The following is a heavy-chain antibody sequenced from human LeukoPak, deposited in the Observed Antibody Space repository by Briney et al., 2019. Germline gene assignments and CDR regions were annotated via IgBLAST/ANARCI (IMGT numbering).Heavy chain of an antibody. J-gene: IGHJ4*02. Sequence: SETLSLTCTVSGYSISTGYYWDWIRQPPGKGLEGIGTFNHGRSTYYNPSIKSRVTISVDPSKNQFSLNLTSVTAGDTAVYYCARGTTYNQYYYDSSGYYSFDYWGQGTLVTVSS. D-gene: IGHD3-22*01. CDR2: FNHGRST. CDR1: GYSISTGYY. CDR3: ARGTTYNQYYYDSSGYYSFDY. V-gene: IGHV4-38-2*02.